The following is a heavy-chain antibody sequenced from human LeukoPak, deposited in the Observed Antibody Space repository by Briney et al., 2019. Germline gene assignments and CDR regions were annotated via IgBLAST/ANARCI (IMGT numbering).Heavy chain of an antibody. V-gene: IGHV3-9*01. CDR3: AKGFNIVVVPAAITN. Sequence: GGSLRLSCAASGFTFDDYAMHWVRQAPGKGLEWVSGISWNSGSIGYADSVKGRFTISRDNAKNSLYLQMNSLRAEDTALYYCAKGFNIVVVPAAITNWGQGTLVTVSS. D-gene: IGHD2-2*01. J-gene: IGHJ4*02. CDR1: GFTFDDYA. CDR2: ISWNSGSI.